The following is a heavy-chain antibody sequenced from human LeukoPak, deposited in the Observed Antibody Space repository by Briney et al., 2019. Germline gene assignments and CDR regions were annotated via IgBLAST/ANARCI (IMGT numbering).Heavy chain of an antibody. CDR1: GGSISSYY. CDR3: TRTSASTAIDY. D-gene: IGHD4-17*01. Sequence: SETLSLTCTVSGGSISSYYWSWIQQPPGKRLEWIGYIYYSGSTNYNPSLKSRVTMSLDTSKNQFSLKLSSVTAADTAVYYCTRTSASTAIDYWGQGTLVTVSS. V-gene: IGHV4-59*01. CDR2: IYYSGST. J-gene: IGHJ4*02.